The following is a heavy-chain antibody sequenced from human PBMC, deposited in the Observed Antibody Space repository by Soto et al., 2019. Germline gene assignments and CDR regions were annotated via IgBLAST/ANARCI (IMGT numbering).Heavy chain of an antibody. J-gene: IGHJ4*02. D-gene: IGHD1-1*01. CDR2: ISADGSDT. Sequence: PGGSLRLSCSASGFTLSNDLVHWVRQSPGKGLVWVSRISADGSDTAYADSVKGRFSISRDNARNTVYLQMKTLRAEDTGVYYCARVRLEYNNKPYFFDNWGRGTQVNVSS. CDR1: GFTLSNDL. V-gene: IGHV3-74*01. CDR3: ARVRLEYNNKPYFFDN.